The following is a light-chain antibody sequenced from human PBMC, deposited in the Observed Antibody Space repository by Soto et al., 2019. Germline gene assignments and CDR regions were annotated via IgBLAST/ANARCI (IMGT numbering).Light chain of an antibody. J-gene: IGKJ1*01. Sequence: DIHMTQSPSSLSASVLYRVTITFLSSQSISSYLNWYQQKPGKAPKLLIYAASSLQSGVPSRFSGSGSGTDFTLTISRLEPEDFAVYYCQQRTDRPPWTFGQGTKVDIK. CDR2: AAS. V-gene: IGKV1-39*01. CDR1: QSISSY. CDR3: QQRTDRPPWT.